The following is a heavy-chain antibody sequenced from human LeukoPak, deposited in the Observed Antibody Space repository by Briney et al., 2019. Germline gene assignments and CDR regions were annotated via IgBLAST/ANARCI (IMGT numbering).Heavy chain of an antibody. V-gene: IGHV1-46*01. J-gene: IGHJ4*02. Sequence: GASVKVSCKASGYTFPGYFMHWVRQAPGQGLEWMGIINPTGGSTTYAQKFQGRVTMTRDTSTSTVYMELSSLRSDDTAVYYCVRTAARRFDYWGQGTLVTVSS. CDR3: VRTAARRFDY. CDR1: GYTFPGYF. CDR2: INPTGGST. D-gene: IGHD6-6*01.